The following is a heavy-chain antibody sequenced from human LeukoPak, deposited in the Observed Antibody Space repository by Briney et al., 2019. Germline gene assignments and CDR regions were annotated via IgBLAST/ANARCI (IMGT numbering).Heavy chain of an antibody. Sequence: KSSETLSLTCTVSGGSISSGSYYWSWIRQPAGKGLEWIGRIYTSGSTNYNPSLKSRVTISVDTSKNQFSLKLSSVTVADTAVYYCARDRALTGSPNWFDPWGQGTLVTVSS. V-gene: IGHV4-61*02. D-gene: IGHD1-20*01. CDR1: GGSISSGSYY. J-gene: IGHJ5*02. CDR3: ARDRALTGSPNWFDP. CDR2: IYTSGST.